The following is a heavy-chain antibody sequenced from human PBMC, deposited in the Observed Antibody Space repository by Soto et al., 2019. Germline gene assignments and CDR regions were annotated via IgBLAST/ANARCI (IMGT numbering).Heavy chain of an antibody. CDR1: GDSVSSNSAA. CDR2: TYYRSKWYN. D-gene: IGHD5-12*01. Sequence: SQTLSLTCAISGDSVSSNSAAWNWIRQSPSRGLEWLGRTYYRSKWYNDYAVSVKSRITINPDTSKNQFSLQLSSVTPEDTAVYYCARGGMRWLQFRYYYYGMDVWGQGTTVTVSS. J-gene: IGHJ6*02. V-gene: IGHV6-1*01. CDR3: ARGGMRWLQFRYYYYGMDV.